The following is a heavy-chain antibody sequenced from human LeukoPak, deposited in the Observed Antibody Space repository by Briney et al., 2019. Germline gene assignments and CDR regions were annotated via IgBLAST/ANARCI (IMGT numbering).Heavy chain of an antibody. CDR3: ARGPYDYVWGSYRWTNWFDP. V-gene: IGHV3-21*01. CDR1: GFTFSSYS. Sequence: GGSLRLSCAASGFTFSSYSMNWVRQAPGKGLEWVSSISSSSSYIYYADSVKGRFTISRDNAKNSLYLQMNSLRAEDTAVYYSARGPYDYVWGSYRWTNWFDPWGQATLLSVSS. CDR2: ISSSSSYI. D-gene: IGHD3-16*02. J-gene: IGHJ5*02.